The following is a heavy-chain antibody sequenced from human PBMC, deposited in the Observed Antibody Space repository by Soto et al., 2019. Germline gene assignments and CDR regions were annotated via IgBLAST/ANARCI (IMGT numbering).Heavy chain of an antibody. J-gene: IGHJ4*02. V-gene: IGHV3-23*01. Sequence: QPWGSLRLSCAASGFSFSTYSMAWVRQTPGKGLAWVSGLSGGGSNTFYADSVQGRFTISVDNSKNTVYLQMNSLRVEDTAVYYCARWDGYGDVWGQGTLVTVSS. CDR3: ARWDGYGDV. CDR1: GFSFSTYS. CDR2: LSGGGSNT. D-gene: IGHD4-17*01.